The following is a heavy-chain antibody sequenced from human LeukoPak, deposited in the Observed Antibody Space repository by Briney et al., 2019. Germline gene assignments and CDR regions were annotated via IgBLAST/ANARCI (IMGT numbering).Heavy chain of an antibody. V-gene: IGHV3-30*02. CDR1: GFTFSSYG. CDR2: IRYDGSNK. D-gene: IGHD6-19*01. CDR3: ARDGGSGWSSAFLDH. J-gene: IGHJ4*02. Sequence: GGSLRLSCAASGFTFSSYGVHWVRQAPGKGLEWVAFIRYDGSNKYYADSVKGRFTISRDNSKNTLYLQMNSLRAEDTAVYYCARDGGSGWSSAFLDHWGQGTLVTVSS.